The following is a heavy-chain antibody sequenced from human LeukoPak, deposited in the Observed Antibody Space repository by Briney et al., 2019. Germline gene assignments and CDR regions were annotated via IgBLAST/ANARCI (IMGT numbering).Heavy chain of an antibody. Sequence: GTSLRLSCAASGFTFSKYGMHWVRQAPGKGLEWVAVIWFDGINTNHADSVKGRFTVSRDNSKNTLYLQMNSLRAEDTAVYYCAKEGDHYDSSGYNDYWGQGTLVTVSS. CDR2: IWFDGINT. J-gene: IGHJ4*02. D-gene: IGHD3-22*01. V-gene: IGHV3-33*06. CDR1: GFTFSKYG. CDR3: AKEGDHYDSSGYNDY.